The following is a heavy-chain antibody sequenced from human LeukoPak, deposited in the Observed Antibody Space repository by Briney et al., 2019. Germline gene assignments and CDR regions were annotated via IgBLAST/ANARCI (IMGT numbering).Heavy chain of an antibody. D-gene: IGHD4-23*01. J-gene: IGHJ4*02. CDR1: GFTFSSYS. Sequence: GGSLRLSCAASGFTFSSYSMNWVRQAPGNGLEWVSFISSSGTYIYYADSMKGRFTISRDNAKNSLYLQMNSLRAEDTALYYCARNGCNSDFDYWGQGTLVTVSS. CDR3: ARNGCNSDFDY. V-gene: IGHV3-21*01. CDR2: ISSSGTYI.